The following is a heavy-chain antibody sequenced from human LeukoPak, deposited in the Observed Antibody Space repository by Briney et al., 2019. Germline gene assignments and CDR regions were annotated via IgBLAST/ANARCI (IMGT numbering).Heavy chain of an antibody. CDR3: ARHAAGSRFDP. J-gene: IGHJ5*02. D-gene: IGHD1-14*01. Sequence: SETLSLTCTVSGGSISSYYWSWIRQPPGKGLEWIGYIYYSGSTNYNPSLKSRVTISVDTSKNQFSLKLNSVTAADTAVYYCARHAAGSRFDPWGQGTLVTVSS. V-gene: IGHV4-59*08. CDR2: IYYSGST. CDR1: GGSISSYY.